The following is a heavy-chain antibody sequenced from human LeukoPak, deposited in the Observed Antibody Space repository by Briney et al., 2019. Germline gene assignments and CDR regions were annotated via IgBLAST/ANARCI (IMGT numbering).Heavy chain of an antibody. Sequence: GGSLRLSCAASGFTFSSKSMNWVRQAPGKGLEWVSSISSSSSYIYYADSVKGRFTISRAYAKNSLYLEMNSLRAEDTAVYYCARGYCSSTSCYGYYYYGMDVWGQGTTVTVSS. CDR1: GFTFSSKS. CDR3: ARGYCSSTSCYGYYYYGMDV. CDR2: ISSSSSYI. J-gene: IGHJ6*02. V-gene: IGHV3-21*01. D-gene: IGHD2-2*01.